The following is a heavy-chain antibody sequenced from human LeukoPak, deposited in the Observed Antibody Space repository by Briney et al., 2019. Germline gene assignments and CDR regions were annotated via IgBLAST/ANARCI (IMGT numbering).Heavy chain of an antibody. CDR3: AKGSYYDSSGSFYFDY. V-gene: IGHV3-23*01. D-gene: IGHD3-22*01. CDR1: GFTFSRYA. J-gene: IGHJ4*02. CDR2: ISGSGDNT. Sequence: GGSLRLSCAASGFTFSRYAMSWVRQAPGKGLEWVSGISGSGDNTYYADSVKGRFTISRDNSKNTLYVQVNSLGTEDTAAYYCAKGSYYDSSGSFYFDYWGQGTLVTVSS.